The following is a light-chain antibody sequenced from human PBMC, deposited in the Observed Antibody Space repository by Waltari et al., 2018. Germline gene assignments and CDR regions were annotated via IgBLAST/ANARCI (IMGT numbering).Light chain of an antibody. Sequence: QSALTQPASVSGPPGQSITISCPGTNSNLGTYNLVSWYQQHPGKAPKLIIYEVSKRPSGVSNRFSGSKSGNTASLTISGLQTEDEADYYCCSYAGDRTVVFGGGTKLTV. CDR1: NSNLGTYNL. V-gene: IGLV2-23*02. J-gene: IGLJ2*01. CDR3: CSYAGDRTVV. CDR2: EVS.